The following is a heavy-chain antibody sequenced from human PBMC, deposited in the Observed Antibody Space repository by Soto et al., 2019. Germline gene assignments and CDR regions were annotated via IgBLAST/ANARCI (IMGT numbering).Heavy chain of an antibody. Sequence: QVQLVESGGGVVQPGRSLRLSCVASGHSFNRYGMHWVRQGPGKGLEWVAGIWYDGSKKLYADSVKGRITISRDDSRNALYLQTNSLTAEDTAVYYCARGMGVTLDGYFDLWGRGTLVTVSS. J-gene: IGHJ2*01. D-gene: IGHD3-10*01. CDR2: IWYDGSKK. CDR3: ARGMGVTLDGYFDL. CDR1: GHSFNRYG. V-gene: IGHV3-33*01.